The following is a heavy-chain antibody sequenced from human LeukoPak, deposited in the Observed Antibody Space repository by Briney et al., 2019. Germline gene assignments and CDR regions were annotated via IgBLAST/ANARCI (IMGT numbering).Heavy chain of an antibody. Sequence: PGGSLRLSCTACGFTFGDYAMSWVRQAPGKGLEWVGFIRSKAYGGTTEYAASVKGRFTISRDDSKSIAYLQMNSLKTEDTAVYYCTRCMVGYSGYDFPVDYWGQGTLVTVSS. CDR1: GFTFGDYA. D-gene: IGHD5-12*01. V-gene: IGHV3-49*04. CDR2: IRSKAYGGTT. J-gene: IGHJ4*02. CDR3: TRCMVGYSGYDFPVDY.